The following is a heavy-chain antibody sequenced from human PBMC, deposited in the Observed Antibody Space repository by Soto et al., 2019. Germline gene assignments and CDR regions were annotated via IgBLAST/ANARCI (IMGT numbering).Heavy chain of an antibody. D-gene: IGHD1-1*01. CDR3: ARHRRENGTYAQHLDYY. CDR2: ISYGGPT. V-gene: IGHV4-39*01. J-gene: IGHJ4*02. CDR1: GGSISSSSYY. Sequence: SETLSLTCTVSGGSISSSSYYWGWVRQPPGKGLEWIGAISYGGPTYHNPSLRSRVTISVDTSKSQFSLDLTSVTAADTAVYYCARHRRENGTYAQHLDYYCGQGPLVTVYS.